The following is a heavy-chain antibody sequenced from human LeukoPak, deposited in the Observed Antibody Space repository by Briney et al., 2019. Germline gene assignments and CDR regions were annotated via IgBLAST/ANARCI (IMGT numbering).Heavy chain of an antibody. CDR3: AREGPAGAGGDAFDI. CDR1: GGTFSSYA. J-gene: IGHJ3*02. Sequence: GSSVKVSCKASGGTFSSYAISWVRQAPGQGLEWMGRIIPILGIANYAQKFQGRVTITADKSTSTAYMELSSLRSEDTAVYYCAREGPAGAGGDAFDIWGQGTMVTVSS. CDR2: IIPILGIA. D-gene: IGHD3-16*01. V-gene: IGHV1-69*04.